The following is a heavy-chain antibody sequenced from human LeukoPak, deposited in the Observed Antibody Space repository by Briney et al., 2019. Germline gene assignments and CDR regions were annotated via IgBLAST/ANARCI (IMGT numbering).Heavy chain of an antibody. CDR3: ARDRGPATVCDY. D-gene: IGHD3-10*01. V-gene: IGHV1-2*02. CDR2: INPNSGGT. J-gene: IGHJ4*02. CDR1: GYTFTGYY. Sequence: ASVKVSCKASGYTFTGYYMHWVRQAPGQGLEWMGWINPNSGGTNYAQKFQGRVTMTRGTSISTAYMELSRLRSDDTAVYYCARDRGPATVCDYWGQGTLVTVSS.